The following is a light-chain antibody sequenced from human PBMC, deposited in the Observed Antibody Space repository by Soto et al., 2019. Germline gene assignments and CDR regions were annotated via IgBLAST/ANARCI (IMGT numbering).Light chain of an antibody. CDR1: QSVSSSC. CDR2: DAS. CDR3: QQYGRSSWT. V-gene: IGKV3-20*01. J-gene: IGKJ1*01. Sequence: EIVLTQSPGTLSLSPGERATLSCRASQSVSSSCLAWYQQKPGQAPRLLIYDASSRATGIPDRFSGSGSGTDFTLSISRLEPEDFAVYYCQQYGRSSWTFGQGTKVEIK.